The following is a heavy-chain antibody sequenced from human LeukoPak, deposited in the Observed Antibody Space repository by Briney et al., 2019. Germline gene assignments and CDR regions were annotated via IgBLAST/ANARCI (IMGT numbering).Heavy chain of an antibody. CDR3: ARRAVTTVYFDY. CDR2: IYPGDSDT. Sequence: GESLKISCKGSGYIFTNYWIAWVRQMPGKGLEWMGMIYPGDSDTRYSPSFQGQVTIPADQTISTAYLQWSSLKASDTAMYYCARRAVTTVYFDYWGQGTLVTVS. J-gene: IGHJ4*02. V-gene: IGHV5-51*01. CDR1: GYIFTNYW. D-gene: IGHD4-11*01.